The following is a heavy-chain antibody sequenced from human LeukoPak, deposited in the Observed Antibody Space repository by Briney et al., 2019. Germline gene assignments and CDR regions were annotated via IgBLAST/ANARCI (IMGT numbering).Heavy chain of an antibody. CDR3: ARDLYYDSSGYYSDAFDI. J-gene: IGHJ3*02. D-gene: IGHD3-22*01. CDR1: GFTFSSYS. CDR2: ISSSSCYI. V-gene: IGHV3-21*01. Sequence: GGSLRLSCAASGFTFSSYSMDWVRQAPGKGLEWVSSISSSSCYIYYADSVKGRFTISRDNAKNSLYLQMNSLRAEDTAVYYCARDLYYDSSGYYSDAFDIWGQGTMVTVSS.